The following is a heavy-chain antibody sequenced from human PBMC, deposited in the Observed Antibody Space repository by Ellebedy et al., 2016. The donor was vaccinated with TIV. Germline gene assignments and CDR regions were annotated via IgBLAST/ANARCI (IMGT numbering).Heavy chain of an antibody. CDR2: IYSGGST. D-gene: IGHD6-13*01. V-gene: IGHV3-66*01. CDR3: ASGIAAAGTSLDY. CDR1: GFTVSSNY. J-gene: IGHJ4*02. Sequence: GGSLRLSCAASGFTVSSNYMSWVRQAPGKGLEWVSIIYSGGSTYYADSVKGRFTISRDNSKNTLYLQMNSLRAEGTAVYYCASGIAAAGTSLDYWGQGTLVTVSS.